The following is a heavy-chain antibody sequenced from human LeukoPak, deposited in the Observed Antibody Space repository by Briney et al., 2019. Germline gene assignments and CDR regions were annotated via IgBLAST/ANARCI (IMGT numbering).Heavy chain of an antibody. CDR1: GFTFSSYA. CDR2: ISGSGGNT. Sequence: GGSLRLSCAASGFTFSSYAMNWVRQAPGKGLEWVSAISGSGGNTYYADSVKGRFTISRDNSKITLYLQMDSLRANDTAVYYCAKANLDIVIVPADYYYFMDVWGKGTAVTVSS. D-gene: IGHD2-2*01. V-gene: IGHV3-23*01. J-gene: IGHJ6*03. CDR3: AKANLDIVIVPADYYYFMDV.